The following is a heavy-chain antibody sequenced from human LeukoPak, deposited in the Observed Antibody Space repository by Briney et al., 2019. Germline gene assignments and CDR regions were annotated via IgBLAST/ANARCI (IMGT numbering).Heavy chain of an antibody. CDR2: INNDGTGT. Sequence: GGSLRLSCAASGFTFTNYWMNWVRQVPGKGLVWVAGINNDGTGTFYADSVQGRFTISRDNAKNTVYLQMNTLRPEDTALYHCATVSEFWGQGTLVTVSS. CDR3: ATVSEF. CDR1: GFTFTNYW. J-gene: IGHJ4*02. V-gene: IGHV3-74*01.